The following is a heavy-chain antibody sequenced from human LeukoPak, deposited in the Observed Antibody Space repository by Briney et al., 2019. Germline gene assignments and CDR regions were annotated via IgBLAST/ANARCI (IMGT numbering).Heavy chain of an antibody. J-gene: IGHJ4*02. D-gene: IGHD1-1*01. CDR1: GLTFSSYA. CDR2: ISYDGSIK. CDR3: ASRTGTVLDY. V-gene: IGHV3-30-3*01. Sequence: GGSLRLSCAASGLTFSSYAMHWLRQAPGKGLGWVADISYDGSIKYYADSVKGRFPISRGNSKNTLSLQMNSLRAEDTAVYYCASRTGTVLDYGGRGTLVSVSS.